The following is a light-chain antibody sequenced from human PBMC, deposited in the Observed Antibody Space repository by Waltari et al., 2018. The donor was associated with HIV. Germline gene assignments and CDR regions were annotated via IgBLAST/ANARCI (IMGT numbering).Light chain of an antibody. J-gene: IGLJ2*01. CDR2: ENF. Sequence: QSVLTQPPSVSAAPGQRVTISCSGSPSNIGNNYVCWYQQFPGTAPKLLIYENFKRASAIPDRVAGSKSGTSATLDITGVQTWDEADYYCGTWDSRLRAEVFGGGTKLTVL. CDR1: PSNIGNNY. CDR3: GTWDSRLRAEV. V-gene: IGLV1-51*02.